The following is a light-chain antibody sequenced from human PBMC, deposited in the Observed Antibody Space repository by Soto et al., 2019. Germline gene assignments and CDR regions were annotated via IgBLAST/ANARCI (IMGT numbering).Light chain of an antibody. CDR1: KLGDKY. J-gene: IGLJ2*01. CDR2: QNN. CDR3: QAWGSSIAV. Sequence: SSELTQPPSVSVSPGQTVSITCSGDKLGDKYACWYQQKPDQSPVLVIYQNNKRPSGIPERFSGSNSGNTATLTISGTQAMDEADYYRQAWGSSIAVFGGGTKLTVL. V-gene: IGLV3-1*01.